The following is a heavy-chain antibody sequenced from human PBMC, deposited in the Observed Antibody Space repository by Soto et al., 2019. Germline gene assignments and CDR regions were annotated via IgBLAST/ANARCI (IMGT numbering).Heavy chain of an antibody. CDR1: GYTFTSYG. CDR2: ISAHNGNT. CDR3: ARGRYGDY. Sequence: QVHLVQSGAEVKKPGASVKVSCKASGYTFTSYGITWVRQAPGQGLEWMGWISAHNGNTDYAQKLQGRVIVTRDTSTSTAYMEMRSLISDDTAVYYCARGRYGDYWGQGDLVTVSS. V-gene: IGHV1-18*01. J-gene: IGHJ4*02. D-gene: IGHD1-1*01.